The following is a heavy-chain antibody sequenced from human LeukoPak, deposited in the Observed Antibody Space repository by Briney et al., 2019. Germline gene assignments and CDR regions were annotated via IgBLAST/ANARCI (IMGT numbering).Heavy chain of an antibody. Sequence: PGGSLRLSCAASRFTFSSFAMSWVRQAPGKGLEWVSGISGSGDGNTYYADSVKGRFTVSRDNSKNTLFLQVNSLRAEDTAVYYCAKDGGLWVSAHWGDSWGRGTLVTVSS. CDR2: ISGSGDGNT. V-gene: IGHV3-23*01. CDR1: RFTFSSFA. J-gene: IGHJ4*02. CDR3: AKDGGLWVSAHWGDS. D-gene: IGHD7-27*01.